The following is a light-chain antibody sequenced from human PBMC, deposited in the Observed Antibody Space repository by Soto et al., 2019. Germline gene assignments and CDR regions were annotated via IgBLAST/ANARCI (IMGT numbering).Light chain of an antibody. J-gene: IGLJ1*01. CDR3: QSYESILSGYV. CDR2: GNA. CDR1: SSNIGAGYD. V-gene: IGLV1-40*01. Sequence: QSVLTQPPSESGAPGQRVTISCTGSSSNIGAGYDVHWYQQLPGTAPKLLIYGNANRPSGVPDRFSGSKSGTSASLAITGLQAEDAADYYCQSYESILSGYVFGTGTKLTVL.